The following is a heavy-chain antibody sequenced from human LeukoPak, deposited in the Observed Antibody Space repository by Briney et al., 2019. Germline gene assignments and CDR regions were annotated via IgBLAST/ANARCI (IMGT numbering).Heavy chain of an antibody. CDR3: ARHTVRGVINY. Sequence: ASETLSLTCTVSGGSITNTSYYCGWIRQPPGKGLEWIGSISHSGRTNYKPSLKSRATISADTSQNQFSLKLRSVTAADTAGYYCARHTVRGVINYWGQGTLVTVSS. D-gene: IGHD3-10*01. CDR1: GGSITNTSYY. J-gene: IGHJ4*02. CDR2: ISHSGRT. V-gene: IGHV4-39*01.